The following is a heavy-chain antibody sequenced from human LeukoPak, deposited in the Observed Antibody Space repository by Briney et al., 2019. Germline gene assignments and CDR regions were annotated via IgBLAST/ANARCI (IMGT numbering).Heavy chain of an antibody. CDR2: INHSGST. J-gene: IGHJ4*02. D-gene: IGHD6-19*01. CDR3: ARPCLKRGSGWFCRDY. CDR1: GGSFSGYY. Sequence: PSETLSLTCAVYGGSFSGYYWSWLRQPPGKGLEWIGEINHSGSTNYNPSLKSRVTISVDTSKNQFSLKLSSVTAADTAVYYCARPCLKRGSGWFCRDYWGQGTLVTVSS. V-gene: IGHV4-34*01.